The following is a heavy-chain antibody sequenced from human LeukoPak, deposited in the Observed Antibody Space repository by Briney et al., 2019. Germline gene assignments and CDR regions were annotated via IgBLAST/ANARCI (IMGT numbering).Heavy chain of an antibody. V-gene: IGHV1-18*01. D-gene: IGHD4-17*01. J-gene: IGHJ6*02. CDR3: ARAPTVTTSPYYYYYGMDV. CDR2: ISAYNGNT. Sequence: ASVKVSCKASGYTFTSYGISWVRQAPGQGLEWMGWISAYNGNTNYAQKFQGRVTVTRGTSTSTVYMELSSLRSEDTAVYYCARAPTVTTSPYYYYYGMDVWGQGTTVTVSS. CDR1: GYTFTSYG.